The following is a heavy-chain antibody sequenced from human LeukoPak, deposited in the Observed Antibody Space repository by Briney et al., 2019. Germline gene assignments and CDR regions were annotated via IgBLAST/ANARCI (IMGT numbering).Heavy chain of an antibody. V-gene: IGHV3-11*01. Sequence: GGSLRLSRAASGFTFSDYYMSWIRQAPGEGLEWVSYISSSGSTIYYAPSVKGRFTISRDNGKNSLYLQMNSLRAEGTAVYYCGRDRAGTDALDIWGQGTMVTVSS. J-gene: IGHJ3*02. D-gene: IGHD1-1*01. CDR2: ISSSGSTI. CDR3: GRDRAGTDALDI. CDR1: GFTFSDYY.